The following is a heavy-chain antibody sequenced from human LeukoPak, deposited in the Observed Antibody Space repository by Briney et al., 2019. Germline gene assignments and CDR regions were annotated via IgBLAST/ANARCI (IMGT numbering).Heavy chain of an antibody. D-gene: IGHD3-10*01. CDR3: ARNFYSGWGSFFYFDT. J-gene: IGHJ4*02. V-gene: IGHV5-51*01. Sequence: GESLKISCKGSEYNFATYWIGWLRQMPGKGLEWMGIIYPGDSDTKYSPSFQDQVTISADKSTSTAYLQWSTLKASDTAIYYCARNFYSGWGSFFYFDTWGQGTLVTVSS. CDR2: IYPGDSDT. CDR1: EYNFATYW.